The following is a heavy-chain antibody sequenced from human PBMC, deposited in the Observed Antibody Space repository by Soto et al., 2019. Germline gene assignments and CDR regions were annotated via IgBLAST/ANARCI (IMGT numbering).Heavy chain of an antibody. Sequence: PGGSLRLSCAASGFTFSDYYMSWIRQAPGKGLEWVSYISSGSSYTSYADSVKGRFSISRDNAKDSLYRQMTTLRPEATAVYYCAREGVSASVGGDGFDYWGLGTLVTVSS. V-gene: IGHV3-11*06. CDR2: ISSGSSYT. D-gene: IGHD6-6*01. CDR1: GFTFSDYY. CDR3: AREGVSASVGGDGFDY. J-gene: IGHJ4*02.